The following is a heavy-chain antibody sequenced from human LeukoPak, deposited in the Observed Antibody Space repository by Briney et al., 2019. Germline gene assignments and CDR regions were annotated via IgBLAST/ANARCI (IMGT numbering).Heavy chain of an antibody. V-gene: IGHV4-61*01. CDR2: IYYSGST. D-gene: IGHD2-15*01. CDR1: GGSVSSGSYY. CDR3: ARGGYCSGGSCYGYFDY. Sequence: PSETLSLTCTVSGGSVSSGSYYWSWIRQPPGKGLEWIGYIYYSGSTNYNPSLKSRVTISVDTSKNQFSLKLSSVTAADTPVYYCARGGYCSGGSCYGYFDYWGQGTLVTVSS. J-gene: IGHJ4*02.